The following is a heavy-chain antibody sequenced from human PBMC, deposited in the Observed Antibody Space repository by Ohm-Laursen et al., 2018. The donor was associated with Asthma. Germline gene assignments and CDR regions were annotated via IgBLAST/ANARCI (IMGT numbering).Heavy chain of an antibody. J-gene: IGHJ4*02. Sequence: TLSLTCTVSGGSISSGLYHWSWIRQRPGEGLEWIGFRHFSGSTYYNPSLQSRLIISVDTSKNQFSLNLNSVTAADTAVYYCARVDGDHFRTPLYWGQGALVTVSS. CDR3: ARVDGDHFRTPLY. V-gene: IGHV4-31*03. CDR1: GGSISSGLYH. CDR2: RHFSGST. D-gene: IGHD4-17*01.